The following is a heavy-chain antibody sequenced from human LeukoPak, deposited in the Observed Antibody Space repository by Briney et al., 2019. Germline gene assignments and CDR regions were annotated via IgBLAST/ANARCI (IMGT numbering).Heavy chain of an antibody. CDR3: ARKLGYCSGGSCYLCDY. CDR2: ISAHNGNT. CDR1: GYTFTSYG. D-gene: IGHD2-15*01. Sequence: VKVSCKASGYTFTSYGISWVRQAPGQGLEWMGWISAHNGNTNYAQKLQGRVTMTTDTSTSTAYMELRSLRFDDTAVYYCARKLGYCSGGSCYLCDYWGQGTLVTVSS. J-gene: IGHJ4*02. V-gene: IGHV1-18*01.